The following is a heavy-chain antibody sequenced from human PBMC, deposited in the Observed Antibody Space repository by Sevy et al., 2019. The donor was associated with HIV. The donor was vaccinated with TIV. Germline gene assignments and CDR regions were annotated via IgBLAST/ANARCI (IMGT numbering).Heavy chain of an antibody. CDR2: IYPSDSDT. J-gene: IGHJ3*02. D-gene: IGHD3-10*01. CDR3: ASPVSYGSGSYYASDI. Sequence: GESLKISCRGSGYRFISYWIAWVRQMPGKGLEWMGIIYPSDSDTTYSPSFQGQVTISVDKSISTAYLQWSSLKASDTAMYYCASPVSYGSGSYYASDIWGQGTMVTVSS. CDR1: GYRFISYW. V-gene: IGHV5-51*01.